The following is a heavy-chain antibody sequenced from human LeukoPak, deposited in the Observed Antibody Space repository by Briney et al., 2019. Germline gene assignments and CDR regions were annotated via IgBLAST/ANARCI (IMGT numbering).Heavy chain of an antibody. J-gene: IGHJ4*02. CDR1: GYTFTGYY. V-gene: IGHV1-2*02. CDR3: ARSIAVAGIEEGFDY. Sequence: GASVKVSCKASGYTFTGYYMHWVRQAPGQGLEWMGWINPNSGGTNYAQKFQGRVTMTRDTSISTAYMELSRLRSDDTAVYYCARSIAVAGIEEGFDYWGQGTLVTVSS. D-gene: IGHD6-19*01. CDR2: INPNSGGT.